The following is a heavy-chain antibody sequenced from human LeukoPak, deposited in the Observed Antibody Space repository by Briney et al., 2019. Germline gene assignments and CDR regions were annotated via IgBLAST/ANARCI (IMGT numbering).Heavy chain of an antibody. CDR1: GGSISSYY. CDR3: ARGSGWYFY. J-gene: IGHJ4*02. Sequence: PSETLSLTCNVSGGSISSYYWSWIRQPPGKRLEWIGYIYTSGSTNYNPSLKSRVTISADTSKNRLSLKLSSVTAADTAVYYCARGSGWYFYWGQGTLVTVSS. CDR2: IYTSGST. V-gene: IGHV4-4*09. D-gene: IGHD6-19*01.